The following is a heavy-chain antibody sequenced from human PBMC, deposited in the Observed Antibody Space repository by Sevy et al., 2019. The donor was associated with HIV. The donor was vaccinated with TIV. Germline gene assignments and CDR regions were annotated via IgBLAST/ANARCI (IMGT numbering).Heavy chain of an antibody. CDR3: GLVSSWYGTIDY. D-gene: IGHD6-13*01. V-gene: IGHV3-30*09. CDR2: ISYDGSKK. Sequence: GGSLRLSCAASGFTFSSYALLWVRQAPGKGLEWVSLISYDGSKKYYSDSVKGRFAISRDNAKNSLYLQMNSLRAEDTAVYYCGLVSSWYGTIDYWGQGTLVTVSS. J-gene: IGHJ4*02. CDR1: GFTFSSYA.